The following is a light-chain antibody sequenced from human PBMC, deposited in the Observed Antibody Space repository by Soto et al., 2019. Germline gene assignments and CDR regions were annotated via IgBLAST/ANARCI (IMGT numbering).Light chain of an antibody. CDR1: QSLNNF. V-gene: IGKV3-15*01. J-gene: IGKJ4*01. CDR2: DTS. CDR3: QPYNNWPLT. Sequence: EIVLTQSTGSLSLCPGDRATRSCRASQSLNNFFLAWYQQHPGQPPRLLIYDTSTRATGVPARFSGSRSGPEFTLTINSLQSEDFAIYYCQPYNNWPLTFGGGTKVDIK.